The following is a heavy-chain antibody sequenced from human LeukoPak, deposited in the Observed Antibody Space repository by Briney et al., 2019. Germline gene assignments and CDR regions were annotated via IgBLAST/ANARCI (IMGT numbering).Heavy chain of an antibody. D-gene: IGHD4-11*01. CDR3: ARDQAYSFDY. Sequence: HTGGSLRLSCAASGFTFSAYSMNWVRQAPEKGLEWVSYIGSSSSPIYYADSVKGRFTISRDNAQNSLYLQMDSLRAEDTAVYYCARDQAYSFDYWGQGTPVTVSS. CDR2: IGSSSSPI. V-gene: IGHV3-48*01. CDR1: GFTFSAYS. J-gene: IGHJ4*02.